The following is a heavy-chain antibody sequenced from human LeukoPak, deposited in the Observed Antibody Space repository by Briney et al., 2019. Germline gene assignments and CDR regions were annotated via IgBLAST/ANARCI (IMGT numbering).Heavy chain of an antibody. J-gene: IGHJ4*02. CDR2: INHSGST. V-gene: IGHV4-34*01. D-gene: IGHD6-13*01. Sequence: SENLSLTCAGYGGSFSGYYWSWIRQPPGKGREGIGEINHSGSTNDKPSRKSRVTISVATSKNQFSLKLSSVTAAKTAVYYYARSIAAAGKVIDYWGQGTLVTVSS. CDR3: ARSIAAAGKVIDY. CDR1: GGSFSGYY.